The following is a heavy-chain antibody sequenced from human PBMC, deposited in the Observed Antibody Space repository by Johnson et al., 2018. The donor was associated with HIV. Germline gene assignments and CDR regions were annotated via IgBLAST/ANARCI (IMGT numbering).Heavy chain of an antibody. CDR1: GFTFSNAW. V-gene: IGHV3-15*01. Sequence: VQLVESGGGLVKPGGSLRLSCAASGFTFSNAWMSWVRQAPGKGLEWVGRIKSKTDGGTPDYAAPVKGRFTISRDDSKNTLYLQMNSLKTEDTAVYYCTTPSGSYVSSYDAFYIWGQGTMVTVSS. D-gene: IGHD1-26*01. CDR2: IKSKTDGGTP. CDR3: TTPSGSYVSSYDAFYI. J-gene: IGHJ3*02.